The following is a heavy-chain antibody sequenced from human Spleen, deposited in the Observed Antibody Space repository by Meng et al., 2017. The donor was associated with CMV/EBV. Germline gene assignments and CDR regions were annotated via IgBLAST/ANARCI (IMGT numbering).Heavy chain of an antibody. D-gene: IGHD1-26*01. V-gene: IGHV3-23*01. CDR3: AKDGDRYSGSSQAAGY. J-gene: IGHJ4*02. CDR1: GFNFSSYA. Sequence: LLEFGGGLVPPGGSLRLSCAASGFNFSSYAMSWVRQAPGKGLEWVSAISGSGGSTYYADSVKGRFTISRDNSKNTLYLQMNSLRAEDTAVYYCAKDGDRYSGSSQAAGYWGQGTLVTVSS. CDR2: ISGSGGST.